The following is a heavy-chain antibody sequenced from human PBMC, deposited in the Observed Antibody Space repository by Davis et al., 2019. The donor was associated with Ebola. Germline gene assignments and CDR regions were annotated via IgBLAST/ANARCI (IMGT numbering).Heavy chain of an antibody. J-gene: IGHJ4*02. V-gene: IGHV3-30-3*01. CDR1: GFIFSSFA. CDR3: AKDVIPATD. Sequence: PGGSLRLSCAGSGFIFSSFAMHWVRQAPGKGLEWVAVVPYDGSNKYYADSVKGRFTISRDNSKNTLYLQMNSPRAEDTAVYYCAKDVIPATDWGQGTLVTVSS. CDR2: VPYDGSNK. D-gene: IGHD2-2*01.